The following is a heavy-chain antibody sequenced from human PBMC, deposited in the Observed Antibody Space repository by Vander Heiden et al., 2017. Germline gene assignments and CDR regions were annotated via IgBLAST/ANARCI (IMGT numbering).Heavy chain of an antibody. CDR3: ARDRAHIAAAGTDY. D-gene: IGHD6-13*01. V-gene: IGHV3-30*04. J-gene: IGHJ4*02. CDR1: GFTFSSYA. Sequence: QVQLVEPGGGVVQPGRSLRLSCAASGFTFSSYAMHWVRQAPGKGLEWVAVISYDGSNKYYADAVKGRFTISRDNSKNTLYRQMNSLRAEETAVYYCARDRAHIAAAGTDYWGQGTLVTVSS. CDR2: ISYDGSNK.